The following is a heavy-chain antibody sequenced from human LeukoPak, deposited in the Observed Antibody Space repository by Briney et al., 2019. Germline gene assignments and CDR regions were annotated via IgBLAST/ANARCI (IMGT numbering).Heavy chain of an antibody. CDR2: IKQDGSEK. V-gene: IGHV3-7*01. CDR1: GFTFSSYW. D-gene: IGHD3-10*01. CDR3: AKTSPLLWFDY. J-gene: IGHJ5*01. Sequence: PGGSLRLSCAASGFTFSSYWMSWVRQAPGKGLEWVANIKQDGSEKYYVDSVKGRFTISRDNAKNSLYLQMNSLRAEDTAVYYCAKTSPLLWFDYWGQGTLVTVSS.